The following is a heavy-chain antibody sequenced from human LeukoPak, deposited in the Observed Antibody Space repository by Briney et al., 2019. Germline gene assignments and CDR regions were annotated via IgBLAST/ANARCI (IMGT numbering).Heavy chain of an antibody. J-gene: IGHJ4*02. Sequence: SQTLSLTCAISGYSVSGTGSAWNWIRQSPSRGLEWLGRTYYRSNWNSDYAVSVKSRITISPDTSKNQFSLQLSSVTPEDTALYFCARDLHLALDYWGQGTLVTVAS. CDR3: ARDLHLALDY. CDR1: GYSVSGTGSA. CDR2: TYYRSNWNS. V-gene: IGHV6-1*01.